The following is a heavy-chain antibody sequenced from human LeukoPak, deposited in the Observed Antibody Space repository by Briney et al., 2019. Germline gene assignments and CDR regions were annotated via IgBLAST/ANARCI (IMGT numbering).Heavy chain of an antibody. CDR1: GGTFGNHA. CDR3: ARWAGDSSAWYPALFDY. J-gene: IGHJ4*02. D-gene: IGHD6-13*01. CDR2: IIPISGTA. Sequence: SVKVSCKASGGTFGNHAISWVRQAPGQGLEWMGVIIPISGTANYAQKFQGRVTITADASTSTVYMELSSLTSDDTAVYYCARWAGDSSAWYPALFDYWGQGTLVTVSS. V-gene: IGHV1-69*13.